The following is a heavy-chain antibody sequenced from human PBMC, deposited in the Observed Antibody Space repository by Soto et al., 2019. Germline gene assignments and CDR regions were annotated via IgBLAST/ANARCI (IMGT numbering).Heavy chain of an antibody. CDR1: GFTFIIKA. V-gene: IGHV3-30*04. CDR2: ISYDGINK. CDR3: ARGYCSSTSCFYGMDV. D-gene: IGHD2-2*01. Sequence: GSLILSCSASGFTFIIKAMHWVRQAPGKGLEWVAFISYDGINKYHADSVKGRFTISRDNSKNRLYLQMNSLRTEDTAVYYCARGYCSSTSCFYGMDVWGQGTTVTVSS. J-gene: IGHJ6*02.